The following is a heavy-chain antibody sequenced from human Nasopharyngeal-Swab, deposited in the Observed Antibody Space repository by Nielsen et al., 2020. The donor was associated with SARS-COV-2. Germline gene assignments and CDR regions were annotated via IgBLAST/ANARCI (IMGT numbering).Heavy chain of an antibody. D-gene: IGHD1-26*01. J-gene: IGHJ4*02. CDR3: AREVVGGLVDS. Sequence: SETLSLTCTVPGGSISSYYWSWIRQSPGKGLEWIGYFYYSGITNYNPPLKSRVTILIHTSKNQLSLKLNSVTAADTAVYYCAREVVGGLVDSWGQGTLVTVSS. CDR2: FYYSGIT. CDR1: GGSISSYY. V-gene: IGHV4-59*12.